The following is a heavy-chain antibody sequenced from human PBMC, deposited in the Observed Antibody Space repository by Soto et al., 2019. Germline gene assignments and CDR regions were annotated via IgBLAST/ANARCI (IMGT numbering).Heavy chain of an antibody. Sequence: QVQLVQSGAEVKKPGSSVKVSCKASGGTFSSYAISWVRQAPGQGLEWMGGIIPIFGTANYAQKFQGRVTITAEESTSTAYMQLSSLRSEDTDEYYCAYSNFVRGVIIPTGWYFDYLGQGTLVTVSS. CDR2: IIPIFGTA. CDR1: GGTFSSYA. D-gene: IGHD3-10*01. J-gene: IGHJ4*02. V-gene: IGHV1-69*01. CDR3: AYSNFVRGVIIPTGWYFDY.